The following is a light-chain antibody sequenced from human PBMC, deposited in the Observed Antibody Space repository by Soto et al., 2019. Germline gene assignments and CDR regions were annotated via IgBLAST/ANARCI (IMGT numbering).Light chain of an antibody. J-gene: IGLJ3*02. CDR1: SSDVGGYNY. CDR3: CSYADRNTFWV. CDR2: DVS. V-gene: IGLV2-11*01. Sequence: QSALTQPRSVSGSPGQSVTISCTGTSSDVGGYNYVSWYQQHPGKAPKVMIYDVSRRPSGVPDRFSGSKSGNTASLTISGLQAVDEADYYCCSYADRNTFWVFGGGTKVT.